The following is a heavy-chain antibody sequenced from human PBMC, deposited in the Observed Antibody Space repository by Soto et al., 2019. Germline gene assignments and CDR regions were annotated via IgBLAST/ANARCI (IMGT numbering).Heavy chain of an antibody. V-gene: IGHV1-69*13. J-gene: IGHJ5*02. Sequence: SVKVSCKASGGTFSSYAISWVRQAPGQGLEWMGGIIPIFGTANYAQKFQGRVTITADESTSTAYMELSSLRSEDTAVYYCARDLDTAMVSSVKRRGHKWFDPWGQGTLVTVSS. CDR3: ARDLDTAMVSSVKRRGHKWFDP. D-gene: IGHD5-18*01. CDR1: GGTFSSYA. CDR2: IIPIFGTA.